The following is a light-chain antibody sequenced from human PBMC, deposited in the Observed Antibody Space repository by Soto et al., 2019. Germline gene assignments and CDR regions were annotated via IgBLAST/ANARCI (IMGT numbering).Light chain of an antibody. V-gene: IGLV3-1*01. CDR3: QAWDSSYGV. CDR2: QDS. CDR1: KLGDKY. J-gene: IGLJ1*01. Sequence: SYELTQPPSVSVSPGQTASITCSGDKLGDKYACWYQQKPGQSPVLVIHQDSKRPSGIPERFSGSNSGNTATLTISGTQAMDEADYYCQAWDSSYGVFGTGTKLTVL.